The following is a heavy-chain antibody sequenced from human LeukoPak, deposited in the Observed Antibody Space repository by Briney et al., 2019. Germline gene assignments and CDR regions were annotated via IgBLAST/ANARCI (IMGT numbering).Heavy chain of an antibody. V-gene: IGHV3-30*18. CDR3: AKEYDGY. CDR1: GFTFISYG. CDR2: ISKDGSDK. D-gene: IGHD2-8*01. Sequence: TGGSLRPSCAASGFTFISYGIHWVRQAPGKGLEWVAVISKDGSDKKYADSVKGRFVISRDNSKNTLYLQMNSLRAEDTAVYYCAKEYDGYWGQGTLVTVSS. J-gene: IGHJ4*02.